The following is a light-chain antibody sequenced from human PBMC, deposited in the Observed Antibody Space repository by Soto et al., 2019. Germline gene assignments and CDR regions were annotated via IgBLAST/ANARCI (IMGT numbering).Light chain of an antibody. J-gene: IGKJ2*01. V-gene: IGKV3-20*01. CDR1: QSVSSSY. Sequence: EVVLTQSPVTLSLSPGERATLSCRASQSVSSSYLAWYQQKPGQAPRLLIYGASSRATGIPDRFSGSGSGTDFTLTISRLEPEDFAVYYCQQYDTSIWAYTLGQRTKLEIK. CDR3: QQYDTSIWAYT. CDR2: GAS.